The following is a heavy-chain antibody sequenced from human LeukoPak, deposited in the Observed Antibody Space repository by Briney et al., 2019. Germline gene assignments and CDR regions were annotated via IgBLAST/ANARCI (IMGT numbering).Heavy chain of an antibody. CDR2: ISYDGSNK. Sequence: GGSLRLSCAASGFTFSSYGMHWVRQAPGKGLEWVTVISYDGSNKYYADSVKGRFTISRDNSKNTLYLQMNSLRAEDTAVYYCAKDGGLPYNWFDPWGQGTLVTVSS. J-gene: IGHJ5*02. CDR1: GFTFSSYG. CDR3: AKDGGLPYNWFDP. V-gene: IGHV3-30*18. D-gene: IGHD5-12*01.